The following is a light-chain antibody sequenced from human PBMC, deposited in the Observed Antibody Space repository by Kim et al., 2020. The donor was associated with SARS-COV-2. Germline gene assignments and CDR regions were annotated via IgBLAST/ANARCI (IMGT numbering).Light chain of an antibody. J-gene: IGLJ3*02. CDR1: SSDVGGYNY. Sequence: QSVLTQPASVSGSPGQSITISCTGTSSDVGGYNYVSWYQQHPGKAPKLMIYEVSNRPSGVSNRFSGSKSGNTASLTISGLQAEDEADYYCSSYTSSSTLWVFSGGTQLTVL. CDR2: EVS. CDR3: SSYTSSSTLWV. V-gene: IGLV2-14*01.